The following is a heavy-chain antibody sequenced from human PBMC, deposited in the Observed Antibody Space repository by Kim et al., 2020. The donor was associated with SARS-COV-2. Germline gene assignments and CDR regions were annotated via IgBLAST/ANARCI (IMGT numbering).Heavy chain of an antibody. CDR1: GFSISDYG. V-gene: IGHV3-30*18. J-gene: IGHJ4*02. CDR3: AKESLTLSRGCQCYLDH. CDR2: VSYDGSYK. Sequence: GGSLRLSCAASGFSISDYGLHWVRQAPGKGLEWLASVSYDGSYKFYADSGKGPITISRDNSKNTLYLQMNSLRLEDTAVYYCAKESLTLSRGCQCYLDHWGQGTLVTVSS. D-gene: IGHD6-19*01.